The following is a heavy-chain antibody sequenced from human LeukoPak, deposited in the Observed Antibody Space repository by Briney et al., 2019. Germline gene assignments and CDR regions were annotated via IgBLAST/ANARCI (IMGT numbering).Heavy chain of an antibody. D-gene: IGHD6-19*01. CDR1: RFTFSSYV. Sequence: GGSLRLSCAASRFTFSSYVMSWVRQAPGKGLEWVSSISRSAGATYYADSVKGRFTISRDNSKNTLYLQMNSLRAEDTAVYYCAVRSIAVAGTAPSYWGQGTLVTASS. J-gene: IGHJ4*02. V-gene: IGHV3-23*01. CDR3: AVRSIAVAGTAPSY. CDR2: ISRSAGAT.